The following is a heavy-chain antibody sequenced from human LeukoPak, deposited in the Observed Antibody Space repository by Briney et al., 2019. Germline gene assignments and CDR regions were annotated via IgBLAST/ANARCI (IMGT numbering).Heavy chain of an antibody. CDR1: GFTFSNYW. CDR2: IKEDGSDT. V-gene: IGHV3-7*01. CDR3: ARGASRAFDI. Sequence: GGSLRLSCAASGFTFSNYWMKWVRQAPGQGRECVADIKEDGSDTYYVVSVKGRFTGSRDNAKTSLYLQMNCLRVEDTAVYFCARGASRAFDIWGQGTMVTVSS. J-gene: IGHJ3*02.